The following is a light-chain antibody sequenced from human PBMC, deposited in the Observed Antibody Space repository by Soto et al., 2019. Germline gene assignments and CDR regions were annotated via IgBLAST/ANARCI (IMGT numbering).Light chain of an antibody. J-gene: IGKJ5*01. CDR1: QSVSPSF. V-gene: IGKV3D-20*02. CDR3: QQRSNLIT. CDR2: GAS. Sequence: IVLTQSPGTLFLSPGERAARSGRASQSVSPSFLAWYQQKPGQAPRPLIYGASTRATGIPARFSGSGSGTDFTLTISSLEPEDFAVYYCQQRSNLITFGQGTRQEIK.